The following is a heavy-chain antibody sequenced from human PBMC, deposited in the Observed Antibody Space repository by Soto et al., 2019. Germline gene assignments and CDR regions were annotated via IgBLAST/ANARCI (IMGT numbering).Heavy chain of an antibody. CDR2: IWYDGSNK. J-gene: IGHJ3*02. CDR1: GFTFSTHV. V-gene: IGHV3-33*01. CDR3: ASLSDAFDI. Sequence: QVQLVESGGGVVQPGRSLRLSCAASGFTFSTHVMHWVRQAPGKGLEWVAVIWYDGSNKYYADSVKGRFTISRDNSKNTLYLQMNSLRAEDTAVYYCASLSDAFDIWGQGTMVTVSS.